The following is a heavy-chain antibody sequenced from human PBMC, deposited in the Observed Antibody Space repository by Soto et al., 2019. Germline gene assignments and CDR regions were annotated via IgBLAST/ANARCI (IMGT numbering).Heavy chain of an antibody. CDR3: ASSRRYYDSSGYSPHFDY. Sequence: AAVKVSCKASGYTFTGHQMHWVRQAPGQGLEWMGWINPNSGGTNYAQKFQGRVTMTRDTSISTAYMELSRLRSDDTAVYYCASSRRYYDSSGYSPHFDYWGQGTLVNVSS. J-gene: IGHJ4*02. V-gene: IGHV1-2*02. CDR2: INPNSGGT. CDR1: GYTFTGHQ. D-gene: IGHD3-22*01.